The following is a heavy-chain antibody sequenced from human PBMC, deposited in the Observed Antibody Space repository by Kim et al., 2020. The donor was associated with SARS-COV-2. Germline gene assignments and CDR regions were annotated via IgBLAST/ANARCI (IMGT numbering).Heavy chain of an antibody. CDR2: IYYSGST. CDR1: GGSISSSSYY. V-gene: IGHV4-39*01. CDR3: ARQITMVRKNWFDP. Sequence: SETLSLTCTVSGGSISSSSYYWSWIRQPPGKGLEWIGSIYYSGSTYYNPSLKSRVTISVDTSKNQFSLKLSSVTAADTAVYYCARQITMVRKNWFDPWGQGTLVTVSS. J-gene: IGHJ5*02. D-gene: IGHD3-10*01.